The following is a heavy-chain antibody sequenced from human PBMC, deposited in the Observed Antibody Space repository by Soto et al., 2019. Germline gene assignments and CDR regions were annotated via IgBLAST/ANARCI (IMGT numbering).Heavy chain of an antibody. CDR2: ISGSADSS. Sequence: GGSLRLSCTASGFTFSSFGMAWVRQAPGKGLEWVSAISGSADSSYYADSVKGRFTISRDNPKNTLYLQMNSLRAEDTAVYYCAKDHDFWSGPDAFDIWGQGTMVTVSS. CDR1: GFTFSSFG. J-gene: IGHJ3*02. V-gene: IGHV3-23*01. D-gene: IGHD3-3*01. CDR3: AKDHDFWSGPDAFDI.